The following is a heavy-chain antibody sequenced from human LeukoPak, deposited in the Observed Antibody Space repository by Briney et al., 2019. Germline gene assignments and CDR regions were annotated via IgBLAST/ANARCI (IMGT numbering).Heavy chain of an antibody. CDR3: ARGPNTKRYCSGGSCYHDAFDI. J-gene: IGHJ3*02. D-gene: IGHD2-15*01. Sequence: SETLSLTCAVYGGSFSGYYWSWIRQPPGKGLEWIGEINHSGSTNYNPSLKSRVTISVDTSKNQFSLKLSSVTAADTAVYYCARGPNTKRYCSGGSCYHDAFDIWGRGTMVTVSS. CDR2: INHSGST. V-gene: IGHV4-34*01. CDR1: GGSFSGYY.